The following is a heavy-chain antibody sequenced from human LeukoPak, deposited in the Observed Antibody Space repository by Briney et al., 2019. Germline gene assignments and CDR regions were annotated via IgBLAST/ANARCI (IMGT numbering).Heavy chain of an antibody. CDR2: IYPGDSDT. CDR3: ARQGGCSGSSVRYNWFDP. V-gene: IGHV5-51*01. CDR1: GYSFTSYW. D-gene: IGHD3-10*02. J-gene: IGHJ5*02. Sequence: GESLKISCKGSGYSFTSYWIGWVRQMPGKGLEWMGIIYPGDSDTRYSPSFQGQVTVSADKSISTAYLQWSSLKASDTAMYYCARQGGCSGSSVRYNWFDPWGQGTLVTVSS.